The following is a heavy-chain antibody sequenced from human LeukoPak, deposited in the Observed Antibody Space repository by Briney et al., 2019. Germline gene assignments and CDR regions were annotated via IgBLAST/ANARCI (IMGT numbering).Heavy chain of an antibody. CDR3: ARDGNYYDSSGYYYGDYYYYGADV. V-gene: IGHV3-33*01. CDR1: GFTFSSYG. J-gene: IGHJ6*02. CDR2: IWYDGSNK. Sequence: GGSLRLSCAASGFTFSSYGMHWVRQAPGKGLEWVAVIWYDGSNKYYADSVKGRFTISRDNSKNTLYLQMNSLRAEDTAVYYCARDGNYYDSSGYYYGDYYYYGADVWGQGTTVTVSS. D-gene: IGHD3-22*01.